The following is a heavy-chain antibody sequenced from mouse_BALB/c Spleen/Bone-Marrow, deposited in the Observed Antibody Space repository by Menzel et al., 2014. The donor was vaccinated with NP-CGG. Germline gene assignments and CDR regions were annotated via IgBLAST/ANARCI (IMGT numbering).Heavy chain of an antibody. J-gene: IGHJ2*01. CDR1: GFNIKDTY. CDR2: IDPANGNT. D-gene: IGHD1-1*01. V-gene: IGHV14-3*02. Sequence: VQLKESGAELAKPGASVKLSCTASGFNIKDTYMHWVKQRPEQGLEWIGRIDPANGNTKYDPKFQGKATITADTSSNTAYLQLSSLTTDETAVYYCARIYYYGRGYFDCWGQGTTLTVSS. CDR3: ARIYYYGRGYFDC.